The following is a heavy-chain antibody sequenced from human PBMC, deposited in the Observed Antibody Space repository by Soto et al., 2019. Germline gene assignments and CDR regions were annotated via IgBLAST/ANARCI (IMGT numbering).Heavy chain of an antibody. CDR3: AHPVNGARGLQAFLY. CDR2: ISGTGDNT. J-gene: IGHJ4*02. Sequence: EVQLLESGGDLVQPGGSLRLSCAASGFTFSSLALSWVRQAPGKGLDWVSTISGTGDNTYYADSVKGRFTISIDNSKNMLYLQMNSLRADDTALYYCAHPVNGARGLQAFLYWGQGTLVTVSS. D-gene: IGHD2-15*01. V-gene: IGHV3-23*01. CDR1: GFTFSSLA.